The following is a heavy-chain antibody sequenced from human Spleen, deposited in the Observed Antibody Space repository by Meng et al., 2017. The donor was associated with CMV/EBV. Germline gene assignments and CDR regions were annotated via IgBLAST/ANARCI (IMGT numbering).Heavy chain of an antibody. CDR1: GFTYTRYW. D-gene: IGHD6-13*01. V-gene: IGHV3-30*03. CDR2: ISNDGSQK. Sequence: GESLKISCAASGFTYTRYWMSWVRQAPGKGLEWVAIISNDGSQKNYAESVKGRFTVSRDKSKNTLYLEMNSLRSEDTAVYYCARGIYGDHPDGMDVWGQGTTVTVSS. CDR3: ARGIYGDHPDGMDV. J-gene: IGHJ6*02.